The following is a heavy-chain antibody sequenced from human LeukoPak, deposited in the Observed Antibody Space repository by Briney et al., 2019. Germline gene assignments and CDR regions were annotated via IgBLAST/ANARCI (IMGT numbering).Heavy chain of an antibody. CDR3: ARGGDGYNFYNWFDP. CDR2: TYHRSKWYN. V-gene: IGHV6-1*01. J-gene: IGHJ5*02. Sequence: QTLSLTCAISGDSVSSKSAVWNWIRQSPSRGLEWLGRTYHRSKWYNEYAVFVKSRITINPDTSKNQFSLQLSSVTPEDTAVYYCARGGDGYNFYNWFDPWGQGTLVTVSS. CDR1: GDSVSSKSAV. D-gene: IGHD5-24*01.